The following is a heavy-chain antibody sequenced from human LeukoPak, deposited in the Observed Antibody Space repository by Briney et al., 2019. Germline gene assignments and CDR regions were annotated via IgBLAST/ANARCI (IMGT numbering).Heavy chain of an antibody. CDR1: GGSISSYY. CDR2: IYTSGST. CDR3: ARNFGWRPTVSAFAI. J-gene: IGHJ3*02. V-gene: IGHV4-4*07. Sequence: PSETLSLTCNVSGGSISSYYWSWIRQPAGKGLEWIGRIYTSGSTNYNPSLKSRVTMSVDTSKNQFSLRLSSVTAADTAVYYCARNFGWRPTVSAFAIWGHGTMGTVSS. D-gene: IGHD4-11*01.